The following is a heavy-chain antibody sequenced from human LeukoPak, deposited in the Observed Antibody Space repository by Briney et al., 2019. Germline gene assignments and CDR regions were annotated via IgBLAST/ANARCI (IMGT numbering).Heavy chain of an antibody. CDR3: ASSSSWPYYGMDV. CDR2: MYLSGTT. Sequence: SETLSLTCTVSGDSINSLDLWSWVRQPPGKGLEWIGEMYLSGTTHSNPSVKSRVTISIDKSKNQFFLNLSSVTAADTAVYYCASSSSWPYYGMDVWGQGTTVTVSS. V-gene: IGHV4-4*02. J-gene: IGHJ6*02. CDR1: GDSINSLDL. D-gene: IGHD6-13*01.